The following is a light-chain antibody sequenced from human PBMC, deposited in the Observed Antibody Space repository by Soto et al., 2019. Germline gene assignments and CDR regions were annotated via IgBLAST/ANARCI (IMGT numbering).Light chain of an antibody. CDR1: QSVSVNS. Sequence: ELVLTQSPGTLSLSPGERATLSCRASQSVSVNSLAWYQQKPGQAPRLLIYGASSRATGIPDRFSGSGSGTDFTLTISRLEPEDFAVYYCQQYRTFGQGTKVDIK. J-gene: IGKJ1*01. CDR3: QQYRT. V-gene: IGKV3-20*01. CDR2: GAS.